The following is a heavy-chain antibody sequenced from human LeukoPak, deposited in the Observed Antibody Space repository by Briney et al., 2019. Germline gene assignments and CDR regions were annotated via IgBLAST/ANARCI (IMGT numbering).Heavy chain of an antibody. CDR3: ARRGQRHYYDSSGYYSLDY. CDR1: GFTFSSYW. Sequence: PGGSLRLSCAASGFTFSSYWMTWVRRAPGKGLEWVANIYQDGSEKYYVDSVKGRFTISRDNPKNSLYLQMSGLRAEDTAVYYCARRGQRHYYDSSGYYSLDYWGQGTLVTVSS. V-gene: IGHV3-7*01. J-gene: IGHJ4*02. CDR2: IYQDGSEK. D-gene: IGHD3-22*01.